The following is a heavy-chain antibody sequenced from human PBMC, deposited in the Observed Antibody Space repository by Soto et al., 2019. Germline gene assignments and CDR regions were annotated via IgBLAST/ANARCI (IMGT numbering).Heavy chain of an antibody. V-gene: IGHV4-59*01. CDR1: GGSISGSY. CDR3: ARSVAVPGAHIGY. Sequence: SEPLSLTCSVSGGSISGSYWSWIRQSPGKGLEWLGYVYYTGSTNYSPSLRSRVSISVDTSKNEFSLRLSSVTAADTAVYFCARSVAVPGAHIGYWGQGTQVTVSS. CDR2: VYYTGST. J-gene: IGHJ4*02. D-gene: IGHD6-19*01.